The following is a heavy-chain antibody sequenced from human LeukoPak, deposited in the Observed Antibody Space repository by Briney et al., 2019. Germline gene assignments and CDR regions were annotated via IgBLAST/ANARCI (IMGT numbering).Heavy chain of an antibody. D-gene: IGHD6-13*01. Sequence: ASVKVSCKASGYTFTSYAMHWVRQAPGQRLEWMGWINAGNGNTKYSQKFQGRVTITRDTSASTAYMELSSLRSEDTAVYYCARLPPPLKYSSSWTDYWGQGTLVTVSS. V-gene: IGHV1-3*01. CDR3: ARLPPPLKYSSSWTDY. CDR2: INAGNGNT. CDR1: GYTFTSYA. J-gene: IGHJ4*02.